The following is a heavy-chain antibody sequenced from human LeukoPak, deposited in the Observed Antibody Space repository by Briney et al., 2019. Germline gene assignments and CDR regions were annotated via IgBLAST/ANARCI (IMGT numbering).Heavy chain of an antibody. V-gene: IGHV4-34*01. Sequence: SETLSLTCAVYGGSFSGYYWSWIRQPPGKGLEWIGEINHSGSTNYNPSLKGRVTISVDTSKNQFSLKLSSVTAADTAVYYCARDRGYSYGYWSIWGQGTLVTVSS. D-gene: IGHD5-18*01. CDR3: ARDRGYSYGYWSI. CDR1: GGSFSGYY. J-gene: IGHJ4*02. CDR2: INHSGST.